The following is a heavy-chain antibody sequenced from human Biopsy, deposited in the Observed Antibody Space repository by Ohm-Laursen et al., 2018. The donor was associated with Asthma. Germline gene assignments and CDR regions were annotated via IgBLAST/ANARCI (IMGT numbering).Heavy chain of an antibody. V-gene: IGHV1-69*01. CDR3: ARKAGSCISRTCYSLDF. D-gene: IGHD2-2*01. CDR1: GGTFNTYV. Sequence: SSVKVSCKSLGGTFNTYVIGWVRQAPGQGLEWMGGINSVFGTTTYPQKFQDRVTITADDSTSTVYMELSSLRSEDTAVYYCARKAGSCISRTCYSLDFWGQGTLVAVPS. J-gene: IGHJ4*02. CDR2: INSVFGTT.